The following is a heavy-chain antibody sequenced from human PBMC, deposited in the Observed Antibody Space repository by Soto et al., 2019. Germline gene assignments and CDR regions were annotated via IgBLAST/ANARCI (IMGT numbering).Heavy chain of an antibody. V-gene: IGHV1-69*08. CDR3: ARDEGGPTNHY. CDR1: GGTFSSYT. Sequence: QVQLVQSGAEVKKPGSSVKVSCKASGGTFSSYTISWVRQAPGQGLEWMGRIIPILGIANYAQKFQGRVTITADKSTSTVYMELSSLRSEDTAVYYCARDEGGPTNHYWGQGTLVTVSS. D-gene: IGHD2-2*01. J-gene: IGHJ4*02. CDR2: IIPILGIA.